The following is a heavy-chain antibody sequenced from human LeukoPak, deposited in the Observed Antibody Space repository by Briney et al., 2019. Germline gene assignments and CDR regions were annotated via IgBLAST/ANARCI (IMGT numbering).Heavy chain of an antibody. CDR1: GYTFTSYD. J-gene: IGHJ3*02. Sequence: ASVKVSCKPSGYTFTSYDINWVRQATGQVLEWMGLINPDGGNTNYAQNFQGRVTLTRDTSTSTVYMELSSLRSEDTAIYYCARIRDGYNDAYDIWGQGTVVTVPS. V-gene: IGHV1-46*01. CDR2: INPDGGNT. D-gene: IGHD5-24*01. CDR3: ARIRDGYNDAYDI.